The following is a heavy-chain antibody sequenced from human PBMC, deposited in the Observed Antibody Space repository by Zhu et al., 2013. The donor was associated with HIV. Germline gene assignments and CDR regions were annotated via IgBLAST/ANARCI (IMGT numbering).Heavy chain of an antibody. Sequence: QVQLVQSGAEVKKPGASVKVSCKASGYTFTSHGFSWVRQAPGQGLEWMGWISAYNGNTKYAQKFQGRVTMTTDTSTSTAYMDLRSLTSDDTAVYYCARAGYFYDSSGFLNLGLAPIDYWGQGTLVTVSS. CDR3: ARAGYFYDSSGFLNLGLAPIDY. V-gene: IGHV1-18*01. CDR1: GYTFTSHG. J-gene: IGHJ4*02. CDR2: ISAYNGNT. D-gene: IGHD3-22*01.